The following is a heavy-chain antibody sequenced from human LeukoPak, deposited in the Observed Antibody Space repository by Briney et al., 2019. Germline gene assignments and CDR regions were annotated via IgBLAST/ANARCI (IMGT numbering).Heavy chain of an antibody. CDR1: GVSISSSSYY. D-gene: IGHD3-16*01. V-gene: IGHV4-39*01. CDR2: IHYSGST. CDR3: ARKGAPSGPGLWGYYYYYMDV. J-gene: IGHJ6*03. Sequence: SETLSLTCTVSGVSISSSSYYWGWIRQPPGKGLEYIGSIHYSGSTYYNLSLKSRVTISVDTSKNQFSLKLSSVTAADTAVYYCARKGAPSGPGLWGYYYYYMDVWGKGTTVTVSS.